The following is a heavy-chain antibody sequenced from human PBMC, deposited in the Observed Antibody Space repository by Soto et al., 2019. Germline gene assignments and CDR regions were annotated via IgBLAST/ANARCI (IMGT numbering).Heavy chain of an antibody. CDR1: GDSVSSSSAA. CDR3: AGVVWFRGMDV. V-gene: IGHV6-1*01. Sequence: SQTLSLTCDISGDSVSSSSAAWNWIRQSPSRGLEWLGRTYYRSKWIHEYTVSMESRITINPDTSKNQFSLHIYSVTPEDTAVYYCAGVVWFRGMDVWGQGIPVTV. CDR2: TYYRSKWIH. D-gene: IGHD3-16*01. J-gene: IGHJ6*02.